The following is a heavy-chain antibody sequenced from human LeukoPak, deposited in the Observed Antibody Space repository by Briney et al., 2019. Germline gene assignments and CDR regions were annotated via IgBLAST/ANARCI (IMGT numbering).Heavy chain of an antibody. CDR1: GFTFSNYA. CDR2: ISGSGGTT. D-gene: IGHD5-24*01. Sequence: SGGSLRLSCGASGFTFSNYAMNWVRQAPGKGLEWVSGISGSGGTTYYADSVKGRFTISRDNSKNTLYVQMNSLRGEDTAVYYCAKDQRATISTSNWFDPWGQGTLVTVSS. J-gene: IGHJ5*02. V-gene: IGHV3-23*01. CDR3: AKDQRATISTSNWFDP.